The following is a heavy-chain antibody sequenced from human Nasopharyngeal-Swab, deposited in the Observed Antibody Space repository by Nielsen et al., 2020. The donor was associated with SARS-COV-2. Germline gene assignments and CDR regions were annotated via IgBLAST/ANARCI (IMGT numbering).Heavy chain of an antibody. V-gene: IGHV3-11*04. CDR2: ISTTGSAI. CDR3: VRGGYYFMDV. Sequence: WIRQPPGKGPGWLSYISTTGSAIYYADSVRGRFTISRDNTKNSLYLQMNSLRAEDTAVYYCVRGGYYFMDVWGKGTRVTVSS. J-gene: IGHJ6*03.